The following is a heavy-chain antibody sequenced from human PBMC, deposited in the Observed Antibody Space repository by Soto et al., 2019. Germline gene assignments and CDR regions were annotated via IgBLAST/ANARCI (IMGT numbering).Heavy chain of an antibody. Sequence: GGSLRLSSAASGFTFSIHWMHWVRQVPGKGPVWVSRINGDGTNIGYADSVKGRFTISRDNAKNTLYLQMNSLRAEDTALYYCARIPPSAVGATTGVYYWGQGTLVTVAS. V-gene: IGHV3-74*01. CDR3: ARIPPSAVGATTGVYY. D-gene: IGHD1-26*01. CDR2: INGDGTNI. CDR1: GFTFSIHW. J-gene: IGHJ4*02.